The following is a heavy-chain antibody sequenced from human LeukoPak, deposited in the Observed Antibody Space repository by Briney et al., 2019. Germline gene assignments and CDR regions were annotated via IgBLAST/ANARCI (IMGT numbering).Heavy chain of an antibody. CDR2: IYYSGTT. CDR3: ARVINEYYFDY. J-gene: IGHJ4*02. Sequence: PSETLSLTCTVSGGSVTSGGFYWSWIRHHPGKGLEWIGYIYYSGTTYYNPSNPSLKSRVTISVDTSKNQFSLKLSSVTAADTAVYYCARVINEYYFDYWGQGTLVTVSS. CDR1: GGSVTSGGFY. V-gene: IGHV4-31*03.